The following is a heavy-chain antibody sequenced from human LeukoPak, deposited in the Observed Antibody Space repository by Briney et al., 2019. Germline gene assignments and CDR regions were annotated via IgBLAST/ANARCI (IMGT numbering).Heavy chain of an antibody. Sequence: SETLSLTCAVYGGSFSGYYWSRIRQPPGKGLEWIGEINHSGSTNYNPSLKSRVTISVDTSKNQFSLKLSSVTAADTAVYYCARAAPYSSGWRTARNDAFDIWGQGTMVTVSS. CDR3: ARAAPYSSGWRTARNDAFDI. CDR1: GGSFSGYY. J-gene: IGHJ3*02. D-gene: IGHD6-19*01. CDR2: INHSGST. V-gene: IGHV4-34*01.